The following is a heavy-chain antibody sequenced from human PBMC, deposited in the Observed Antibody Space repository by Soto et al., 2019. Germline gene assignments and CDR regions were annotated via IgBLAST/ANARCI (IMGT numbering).Heavy chain of an antibody. J-gene: IGHJ4*02. Sequence: ASVKVSCKASGYTFTSYYMHWVRQAPGQGLEWMGIINPSGGSTSYAQKFQGRVAMTRDTSTSTVYMELSRLRSDDTAVYYCARWENWNDYHFDYWGQGTLVTVSS. CDR3: ARWENWNDYHFDY. CDR1: GYTFTSYY. D-gene: IGHD1-1*01. CDR2: INPSGGST. V-gene: IGHV1-46*01.